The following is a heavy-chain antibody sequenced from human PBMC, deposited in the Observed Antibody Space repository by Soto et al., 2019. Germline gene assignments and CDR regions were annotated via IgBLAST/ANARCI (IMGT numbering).Heavy chain of an antibody. CDR1: GFSIRDYW. J-gene: IGHJ6*03. D-gene: IGHD1-1*01. Sequence: EEQLLESGGGLVQPGGSLRLSCAASGFSIRDYWMTWVRQAPGKGLDWVANIKQDGSEKFYVDSLKGRFTISRDNAKNSVYLLMNSLRADDTAVYYCARGKDGRRAGTYYFDMDVWGKGTTVTLSS. CDR3: ARGKDGRRAGTYYFDMDV. CDR2: IKQDGSEK. V-gene: IGHV3-7*01.